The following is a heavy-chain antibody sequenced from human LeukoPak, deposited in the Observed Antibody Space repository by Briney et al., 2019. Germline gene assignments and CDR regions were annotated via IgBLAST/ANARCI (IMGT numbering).Heavy chain of an antibody. D-gene: IGHD3-10*01. J-gene: IGHJ4*02. V-gene: IGHV3-7*01. CDR3: ARDGLWFGELFYN. Sequence: GGSLRLSCAASGFTFRNYWMSWVRQAPGKGLEWVANIKQDGSEKYYVDSVKGRFTISRDNAKNSLYLQMNSLRAEDTAVYYCARDGLWFGELFYNWGQGTLVTVFS. CDR1: GFTFRNYW. CDR2: IKQDGSEK.